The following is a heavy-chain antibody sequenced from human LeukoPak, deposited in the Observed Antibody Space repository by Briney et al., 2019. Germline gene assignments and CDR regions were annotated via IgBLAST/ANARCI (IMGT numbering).Heavy chain of an antibody. CDR3: AKLWTYYYGSGSYSGFDY. CDR1: GFTFSSYA. Sequence: GGSLRLSCAASGFTFSSYAMSWVRQAPGKGLEWVSGISGSGAGIHYADSVKGRFTISRDSSKNTLYLQMDSVRAEDTAVYYCAKLWTYYYGSGSYSGFDYWGQGTLVTVSS. CDR2: ISGSGAGI. V-gene: IGHV3-23*01. D-gene: IGHD3-10*01. J-gene: IGHJ4*02.